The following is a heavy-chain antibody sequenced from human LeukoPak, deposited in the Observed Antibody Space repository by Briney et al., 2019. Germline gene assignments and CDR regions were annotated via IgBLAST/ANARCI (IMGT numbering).Heavy chain of an antibody. D-gene: IGHD6-13*01. CDR2: ISGSGGST. CDR1: GFTFSSYA. J-gene: IGHJ4*02. Sequence: GGSLRLSCAASGFTFSSYAMSWVRQAPGKGLEWVSAISGSGGSTYYADSVKGRFTISRDNAKNSLYLQMNSLRAEDTAVYYCARDRPRAGYSSSWYARGGDFAYWGQGTLVTVSS. V-gene: IGHV3-23*01. CDR3: ARDRPRAGYSSSWYARGGDFAY.